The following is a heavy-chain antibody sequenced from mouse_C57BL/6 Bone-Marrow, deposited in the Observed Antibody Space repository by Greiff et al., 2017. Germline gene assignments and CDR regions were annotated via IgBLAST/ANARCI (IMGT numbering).Heavy chain of an antibody. CDR3: AREEDYWAFDD. Sequence: EVMLVESGGGLVKPGGSLKLSCAASGFTFSSYAMSWVRQTPEKRLEWVATISDGGSYTYYPDNVKGRFTISRDNAKNNLYLQMSHLKSEDTAMYYCAREEDYWAFDDWGQGTTLTVSS. J-gene: IGHJ2*01. CDR2: ISDGGSYT. V-gene: IGHV5-4*01. CDR1: GFTFSSYA. D-gene: IGHD1-1*01.